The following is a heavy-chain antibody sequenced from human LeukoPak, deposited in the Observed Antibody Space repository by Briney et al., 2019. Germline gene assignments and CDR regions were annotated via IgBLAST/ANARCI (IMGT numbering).Heavy chain of an antibody. Sequence: GGSLRLSCAASGFTFSSYEMTWVRQAPGKGLEWISYISSSGSAIYYADSVKGRFTISRDNSKNTLYLQMNSLRAEDTAVYYCARDLGKSSSWYGIIDYWGQGTLVTVSS. D-gene: IGHD6-13*01. CDR3: ARDLGKSSSWYGIIDY. CDR1: GFTFSSYE. J-gene: IGHJ4*02. V-gene: IGHV3-48*03. CDR2: ISSSGSAI.